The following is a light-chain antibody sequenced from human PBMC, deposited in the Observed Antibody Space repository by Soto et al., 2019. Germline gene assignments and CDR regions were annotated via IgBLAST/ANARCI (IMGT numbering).Light chain of an antibody. J-gene: IGKJ1*01. V-gene: IGKV3-20*01. CDR3: QQYGSSPWT. CDR2: GAS. CDR1: QTIRSNY. Sequence: ETVLTQSPGTLSLSPGERATLSCRASQTIRSNYLAWYRQTPGQAPRLLIYGASNRATGIADRFSGSGSGTDFTRIISRLEPEDFALYYCQQYGSSPWTFGQGTKVDIK.